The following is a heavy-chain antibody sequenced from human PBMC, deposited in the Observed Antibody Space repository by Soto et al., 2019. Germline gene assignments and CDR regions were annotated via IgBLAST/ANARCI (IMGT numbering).Heavy chain of an antibody. CDR3: ARVPSPFDFYSAMDV. Sequence: PSETLSLTCTVSGDSIGSGNKYWSWIRQAPGKGLEWVGYIFSSGTTYYNPSLKRRLTMSLDTSQKQFSLKINLRKAADTAFYFCARVPSPFDFYSAMDVWGQGTTVTVSS. D-gene: IGHD3-16*01. CDR2: IFSSGTT. CDR1: GDSIGSGNKY. V-gene: IGHV4-30-4*02. J-gene: IGHJ6*02.